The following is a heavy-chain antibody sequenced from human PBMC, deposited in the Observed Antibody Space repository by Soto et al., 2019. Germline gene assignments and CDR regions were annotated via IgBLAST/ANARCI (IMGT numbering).Heavy chain of an antibody. CDR1: GFTFSSYW. CDR3: TRDIGGRGGY. V-gene: IGHV3-74*01. Sequence: EVQLVESGGGLVQPGGSLRLSCAASGFTFSSYWMHWVRQAPGKGLVWVSRTNEDGSTINYADSVKGRFTISRDNAKNTLYLKMNSRGAEDTAVYYCTRDIGGRGGYWGQGTLVTVSS. D-gene: IGHD3-16*01. CDR2: TNEDGSTI. J-gene: IGHJ4*02.